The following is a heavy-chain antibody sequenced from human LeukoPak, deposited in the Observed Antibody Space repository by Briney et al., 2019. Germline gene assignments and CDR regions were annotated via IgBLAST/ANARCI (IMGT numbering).Heavy chain of an antibody. D-gene: IGHD5-18*01. J-gene: IGHJ6*02. CDR1: GFAFSSHP. CDR3: AKHRGYSYGNCYDMHV. V-gene: IGHV3-23*01. CDR2: ISGSGGST. Sequence: GGSLRLSCSASGFAFSSHPMHWVRQPPGKGLEWVSGISGSGGSTYYADSVKGRFTISRDNSKNTLSLQMNSLRAEDTAVYYCAKHRGYSYGNCYDMHVWGQGTTVSVSS.